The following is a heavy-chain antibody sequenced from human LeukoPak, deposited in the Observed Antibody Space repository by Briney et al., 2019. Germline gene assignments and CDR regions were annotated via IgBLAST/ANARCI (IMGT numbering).Heavy chain of an antibody. CDR2: INHSGST. CDR3: ARDEMATIGRALDY. V-gene: IGHV4-34*01. CDR1: GGSFSGYY. D-gene: IGHD5-24*01. J-gene: IGHJ4*02. Sequence: MPSETLSLXCAVYGGSFSGYYWSWIRQPPGKGLEWIGEINHSGSTNYNPSLKSRVTISVDTFKNQFSLKLSSVTAADTAVYYCARDEMATIGRALDYWGQGTLVTVSS.